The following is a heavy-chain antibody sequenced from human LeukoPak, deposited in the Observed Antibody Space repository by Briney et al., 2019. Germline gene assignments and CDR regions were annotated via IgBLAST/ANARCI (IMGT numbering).Heavy chain of an antibody. D-gene: IGHD2-15*01. CDR2: ISYDGSNK. J-gene: IGHJ6*04. V-gene: IGHV3-30*18. CDR3: VKDAPPCSGGSCYSGYYFYGMDV. CDR1: GLTFSSYG. Sequence: PGRSLGLSCVVSGLTFSSYGMHWVRQAPGKGLEWVAVISYDGSNKYYADSVKGRFTISRDNSKNTLYLQMNSLRAEDTAVFYCVKDAPPCSGGSCYSGYYFYGMDVWGKGTTVTVSS.